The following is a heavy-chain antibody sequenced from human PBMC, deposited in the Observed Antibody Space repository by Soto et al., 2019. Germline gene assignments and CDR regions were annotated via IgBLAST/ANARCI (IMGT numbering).Heavy chain of an antibody. V-gene: IGHV4-30-2*01. CDR3: ARASSSWPTYYYYGMDV. D-gene: IGHD6-13*01. CDR2: IYHSGST. CDR1: GGSISSGGYS. Sequence: TLSLTCAVSGGSISSGGYSWSWIRQPPGKGLEWIGYIYHSGSTYYNPSLKSRVTISVDRSKNQFSLKLSSVTAADTAVYYCARASSSWPTYYYYGMDVWGQGTTVTISS. J-gene: IGHJ6*02.